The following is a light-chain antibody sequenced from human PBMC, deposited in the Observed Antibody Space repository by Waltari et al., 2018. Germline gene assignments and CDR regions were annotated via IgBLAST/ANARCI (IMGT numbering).Light chain of an antibody. CDR1: QNVGTW. V-gene: IGKV1-5*03. CDR3: QQYSSFST. Sequence: IQMTQSPSTLSAAVVASVPIPCRASQNVGTWLAWYQQKPGKAPKLLIYMASSLESGVPSRFSGSGSGTEFTLTISSLQPDDFATYSCQQYSSFSTFGQGTKV. J-gene: IGKJ2*01. CDR2: MAS.